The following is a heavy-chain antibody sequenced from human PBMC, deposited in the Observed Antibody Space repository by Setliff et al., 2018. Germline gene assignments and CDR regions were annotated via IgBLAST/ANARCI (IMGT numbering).Heavy chain of an antibody. V-gene: IGHV4-59*01. J-gene: IGHJ6*02. D-gene: IGHD5-18*01. CDR2: IYHNGNT. CDR3: VRDRTAYSYGLDV. Sequence: KTSETLSLTCTVSGGSISHYFWSWIRQPPGKGLEWIGYIYHNGNTNFNPSLKTRVTMSVDTSKNQFALNLRSVTAADAAVYYCVRDRTAYSYGLDVWGQGTTVTVSS. CDR1: GGSISHYF.